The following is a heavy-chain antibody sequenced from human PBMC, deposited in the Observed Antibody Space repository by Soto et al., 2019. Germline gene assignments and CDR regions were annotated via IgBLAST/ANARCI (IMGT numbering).Heavy chain of an antibody. Sequence: ASVKVSCKASGYTFTTYYIHWVRQAPGQGIEWMGIINPSDGSTTNPQKFQGRVTMTRDTSTSTVYMELSRLRSEDTAVYYCARGATVTTSYYYYGMDVWGQGTTVTVS. CDR3: ARGATVTTSYYYYGMDV. V-gene: IGHV1-46*01. CDR2: INPSDGST. D-gene: IGHD4-4*01. J-gene: IGHJ6*02. CDR1: GYTFTTYY.